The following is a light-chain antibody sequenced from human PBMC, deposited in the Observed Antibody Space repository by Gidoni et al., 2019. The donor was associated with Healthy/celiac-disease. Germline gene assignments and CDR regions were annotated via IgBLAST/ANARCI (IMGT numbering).Light chain of an antibody. Sequence: QSVLTQQPPASASPGQRVTISCSGSSSNIGSNYVYWYQQLPGTAPKLLIYRNNQRPSGVPDRFSGSKSGTSASLAISGLRSEDEADYYCAAWDDSLSGWVFGGGTKLTVL. CDR1: SSNIGSNY. CDR3: AAWDDSLSGWV. V-gene: IGLV1-47*01. J-gene: IGLJ3*02. CDR2: RNN.